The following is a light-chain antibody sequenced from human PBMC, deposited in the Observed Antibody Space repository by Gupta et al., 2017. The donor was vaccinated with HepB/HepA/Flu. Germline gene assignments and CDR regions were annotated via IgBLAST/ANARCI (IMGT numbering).Light chain of an antibody. J-gene: IGKJ3*01. CDR2: LVS. CDR3: KQGKHCHFT. CDR1: QSRVYSDGRTY. V-gene: IGKV2-30*01. Sequence: VVVTQSPLSLPVTLGQPASISCNSTQSRVYSDGRTYLNWFHQRPGQSPRRLIYLVSIRDSGVPDRFSGSGSDTDFTLKISRVEAEDVGIYYCKQGKHCHFTFGHGTKVEIK.